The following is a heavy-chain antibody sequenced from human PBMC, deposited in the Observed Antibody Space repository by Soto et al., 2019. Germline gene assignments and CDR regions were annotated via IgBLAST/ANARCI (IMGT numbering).Heavy chain of an antibody. CDR1: GYTFTGYY. D-gene: IGHD4-17*01. CDR2: INPNSGGT. V-gene: IGHV1-2*04. CDR3: ARGVSRGDYTFLYYYGMDV. Sequence: QVPLVQSGAEVKKPGASVKVSCKASGYTFTGYYMHWVRQAPGQGLAWMGGINPNSGGTNYAQKFQGWVTMTRETSVRTAWMELRRLRSDDTAVYYCARGVSRGDYTFLYYYGMDVWGQGTTVTVS. J-gene: IGHJ6*02.